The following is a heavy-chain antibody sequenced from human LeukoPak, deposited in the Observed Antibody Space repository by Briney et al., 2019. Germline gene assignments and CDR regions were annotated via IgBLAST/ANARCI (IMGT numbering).Heavy chain of an antibody. J-gene: IGHJ3*02. CDR2: IYTSGST. D-gene: IGHD5-24*01. V-gene: IGHV4-59*10. Sequence: SETLSLTCAVYGGSFSGYYWSWIRQPPGKGLEWIGRIYTSGSTNYNPSLKSRVTISVDKSKTQFSLKLSSVTAADTAMYYCATAMATYSGTFDIWGQGTMVTVSS. CDR1: GGSFSGYY. CDR3: ATAMATYSGTFDI.